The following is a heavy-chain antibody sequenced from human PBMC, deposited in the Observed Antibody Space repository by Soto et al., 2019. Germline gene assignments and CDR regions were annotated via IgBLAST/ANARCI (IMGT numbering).Heavy chain of an antibody. V-gene: IGHV3-74*01. J-gene: IGHJ6*02. CDR3: ASSRYHYGFDV. CDR1: GFTISSYW. CDR2: INSDETIT. Sequence: EVQLVVSGGGSVQSGGSLRLSCTASGFTISSYWMHWDRQAPGQGLVWVSHINSDETITTYVDSVEGRFVISRDGAKNTIYLQMSSLRVEDMAVYYCASSRYHYGFDVWGQGTTVTVFS.